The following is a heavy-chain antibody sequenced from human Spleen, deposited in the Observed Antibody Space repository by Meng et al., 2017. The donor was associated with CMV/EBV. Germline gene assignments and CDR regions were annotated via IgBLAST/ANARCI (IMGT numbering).Heavy chain of an antibody. CDR1: GYTFTSYI. J-gene: IGHJ6*02. V-gene: IGHV1-18*04. CDR2: ISAYNGNT. D-gene: IGHD6-13*01. CDR3: ARLAAAGRSGFNYYYGMDV. Sequence: ASVKVSCKASGYTFTSYIFHWVRQAPGQGLEWMGWISAYNGNTNYAQKLQGRVTMTTDTSTSTAYMELRSLRSDDTAVYYCARLAAAGRSGFNYYYGMDVWGQGTTVTVSS.